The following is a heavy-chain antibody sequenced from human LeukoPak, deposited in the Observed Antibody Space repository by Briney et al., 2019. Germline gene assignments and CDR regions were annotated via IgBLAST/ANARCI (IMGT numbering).Heavy chain of an antibody. CDR2: ITGSGGTT. J-gene: IGHJ4*02. Sequence: PGGSRRLSCAAPGITFSSYAMNWVRQAPAKGLQWVPAITGSGGTTYYADSVRGRFTISRDNSKNTLYLQMNSLRAEDTAIYYCAKSRSEVVVAAANYWGQGTLITVSS. CDR1: GITFSSYA. V-gene: IGHV3-23*01. CDR3: AKSRSEVVVAAANY. D-gene: IGHD2-15*01.